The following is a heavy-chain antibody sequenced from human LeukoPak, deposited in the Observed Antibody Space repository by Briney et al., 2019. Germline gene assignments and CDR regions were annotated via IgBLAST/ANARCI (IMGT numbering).Heavy chain of an antibody. CDR3: ATGSGYYGDY. D-gene: IGHD3-22*01. Sequence: GEPLNISCKGSGYSFTSYWIGWVRQIPGKRLEWMGIIYPGDSDTRYSPSFKGEVTISADKSISTAYLQWSSLKASDTAMYYCATGSGYYGDYWGQGTLVTVSS. CDR1: GYSFTSYW. V-gene: IGHV5-51*01. J-gene: IGHJ4*02. CDR2: IYPGDSDT.